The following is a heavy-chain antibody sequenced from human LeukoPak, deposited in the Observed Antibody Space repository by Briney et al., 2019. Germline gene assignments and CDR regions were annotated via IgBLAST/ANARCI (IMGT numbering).Heavy chain of an antibody. CDR1: GGSFSGYY. CDR3: AGGSGWRRSDAFDI. J-gene: IGHJ3*02. Sequence: PSETLSLTCAVYGGSFSGYYWSWIRQPPGKGLEWIGYIYYSGSTNYNPSLKSRVTISVDTSKNQFSLKLSSVTAADTAVYYCAGGSGWRRSDAFDIWGQGTMVTVSS. V-gene: IGHV4-59*01. D-gene: IGHD6-19*01. CDR2: IYYSGST.